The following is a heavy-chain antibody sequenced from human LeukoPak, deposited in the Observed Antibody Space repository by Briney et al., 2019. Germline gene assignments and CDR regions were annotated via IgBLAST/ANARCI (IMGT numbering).Heavy chain of an antibody. CDR1: GFTFSSYS. V-gene: IGHV3-21*01. D-gene: IGHD5-18*01. CDR3: ARDLRSYGLRWAPYNWFDP. CDR2: ISSSSSYI. J-gene: IGHJ5*02. Sequence: KPGGSLRLSCAASGFTFSSYSMNWVRQAPGEGLEWVSSISSSSSYIYYADSVKGRFTISRDNAKNSLYLQMNSLRAEDTAVYYCARDLRSYGLRWAPYNWFDPWGQGTLVTVSS.